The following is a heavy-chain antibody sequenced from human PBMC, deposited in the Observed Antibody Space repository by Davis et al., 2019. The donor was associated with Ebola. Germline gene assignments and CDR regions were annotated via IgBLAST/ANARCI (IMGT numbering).Heavy chain of an antibody. CDR2: ISAYNGNT. V-gene: IGHV1-18*01. CDR3: ARLAFGGVIVMSYYGMDV. D-gene: IGHD3-16*02. Sequence: ASVKVSCKASGYTFTSYDINWVRQATGQGLEWMGWISAYNGNTNYAQKLQGRVTMTTDTSTSTAYMELRSLRSDDTAVYYCARLAFGGVIVMSYYGMDVWGQGTTVTVSS. CDR1: GYTFTSYD. J-gene: IGHJ6*02.